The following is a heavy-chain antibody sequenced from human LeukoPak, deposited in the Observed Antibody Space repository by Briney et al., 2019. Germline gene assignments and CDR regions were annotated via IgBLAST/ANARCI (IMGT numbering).Heavy chain of an antibody. D-gene: IGHD3-16*01. CDR3: VKEIGFYDY. CDR2: ISSNGGST. J-gene: IGHJ4*02. V-gene: IGHV3-64D*09. Sequence: GGSLRLSCSASGFTFRNSPMHWVRQAPGKGLEYVSAISSNGGSTYYGDSVKGRFTIFRGNSKNTLYLQMSSLRVEDTALYYCVKEIGFYDYWGQGTLVTVSS. CDR1: GFTFRNSP.